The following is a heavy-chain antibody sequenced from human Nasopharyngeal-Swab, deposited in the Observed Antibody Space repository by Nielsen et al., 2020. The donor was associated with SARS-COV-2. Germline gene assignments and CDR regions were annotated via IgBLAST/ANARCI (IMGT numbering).Heavy chain of an antibody. CDR2: ISSSSSTI. D-gene: IGHD3-3*01. CDR1: GFTFSSYS. V-gene: IGHV3-48*01. CDR3: ARDTTYDFWSGYSKSFDY. Sequence: GALKISCAASGFTFSSYSMNWVRQAPGKRLEWVSYISSSSSTIYYADSVKGRFTISRDNAKNSLYLQMNSLRAEDMAVYYCARDTTYDFWSGYSKSFDYWGQGTLVTVSS. J-gene: IGHJ4*02.